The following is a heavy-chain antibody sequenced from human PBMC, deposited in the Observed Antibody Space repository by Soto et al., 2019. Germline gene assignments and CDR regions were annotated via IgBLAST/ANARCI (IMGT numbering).Heavy chain of an antibody. V-gene: IGHV3-11*01. Sequence: QVQLVESGGGLVKPGGSLRLSCGASGFSFSDHDMTWIRQAPGKGLEWVSYISSSGSTLYYADSVKGRFTISRDNAKNSLYLQMNSLRAEDTAVYYCAKDTGQVGATTVGLDSWGQGTLVTVSS. J-gene: IGHJ4*02. CDR2: ISSSGSTL. CDR1: GFSFSDHD. D-gene: IGHD1-26*01. CDR3: AKDTGQVGATTVGLDS.